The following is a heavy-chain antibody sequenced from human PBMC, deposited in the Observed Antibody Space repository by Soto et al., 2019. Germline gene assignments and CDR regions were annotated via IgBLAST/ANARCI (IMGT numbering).Heavy chain of an antibody. D-gene: IGHD3-3*01. CDR1: GGSFSGYY. V-gene: IGHV4-34*01. CDR3: ARGRITIFGVPKYTPGNWFDP. CDR2: INHSGST. J-gene: IGHJ5*02. Sequence: SQTLSLTCAVYGGSFSGYYWSWIRQPPGKGLEWIGEINHSGSTNYNPSLKSRVTISVDTSKNQFSLKLSSVTAADTAVYYCARGRITIFGVPKYTPGNWFDPWGQGTLVTVSS.